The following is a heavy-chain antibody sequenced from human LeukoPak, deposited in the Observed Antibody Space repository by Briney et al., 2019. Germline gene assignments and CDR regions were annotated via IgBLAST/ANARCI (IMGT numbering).Heavy chain of an antibody. CDR1: GFTFSSYG. CDR2: ISSSSSYI. CDR3: ARDDGSGTSGFDY. J-gene: IGHJ4*02. D-gene: IGHD3-10*01. V-gene: IGHV3-21*01. Sequence: GGSLRLSCAASGFTFSSYGMHWVRQAPGKGLEWVSSISSSSSYIYYADSVKGRFTISRDNAKNSLYLQMNSLRAEDTAVYYCARDDGSGTSGFDYWGQGTLVTVSS.